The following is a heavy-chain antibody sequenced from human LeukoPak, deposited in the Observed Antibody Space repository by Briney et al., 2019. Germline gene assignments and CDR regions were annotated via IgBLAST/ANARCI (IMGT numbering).Heavy chain of an antibody. CDR2: ISYDGSNK. V-gene: IGHV3-30*18. Sequence: PGGSLTLSCAASGFTFSSYGMHWVRQAPGKGLEWVAVISYDGSNKYYADSVKGRFTISRDNSKNTLYLQMNSLRAEDTAVYYCAKGDSGLLWFGESALIDYWGQGTLVTVSS. CDR3: AKGDSGLLWFGESALIDY. J-gene: IGHJ4*02. D-gene: IGHD3-10*01. CDR1: GFTFSSYG.